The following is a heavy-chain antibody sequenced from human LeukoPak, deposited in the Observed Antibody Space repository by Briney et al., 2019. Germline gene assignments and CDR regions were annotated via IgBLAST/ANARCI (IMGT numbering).Heavy chain of an antibody. J-gene: IGHJ1*01. V-gene: IGHV3-30-3*01. CDR2: ISYDGSNN. Sequence: GGSLRLSCAASGFTFSSYAMHWVRQAPGKGLEWVAVISYDGSNNYYADSVKGRFTISRDNAKNSLYLQMNSLRAEDTAVYYCATLDSSREYFQHWGQGTLVTVSS. CDR3: ATLDSSREYFQH. D-gene: IGHD6-6*01. CDR1: GFTFSSYA.